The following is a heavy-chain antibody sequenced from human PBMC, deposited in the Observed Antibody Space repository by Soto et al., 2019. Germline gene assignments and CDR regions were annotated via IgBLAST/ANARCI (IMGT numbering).Heavy chain of an antibody. CDR1: GGSISSYY. J-gene: IGHJ4*02. CDR2: IYYSGST. V-gene: IGHV4-59*01. Sequence: PSELLSLTCTVSGGSISSYYWSWIRQPPGKGLEWIGYIYYSGSTNYNPSLKSRVTISVDTSKNQFSLKLSSVTAADTAVYYCARRYGGNFDFWGQGTLVTVSS. D-gene: IGHD1-26*01. CDR3: ARRYGGNFDF.